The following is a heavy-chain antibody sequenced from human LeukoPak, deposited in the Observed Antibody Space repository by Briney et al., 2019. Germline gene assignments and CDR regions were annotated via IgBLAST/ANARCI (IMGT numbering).Heavy chain of an antibody. J-gene: IGHJ4*02. CDR2: INPNSGGT. Sequence: ASVKVSCKASGYTFTGYYMHWVRQAPGQGLEWMGWINPNSGGTNYAQKFQGRVTMTRDTSISTTYMELSRLRSDDTAVYYCALIAAAGTEYYLDYWGQGTLVTVSS. CDR3: ALIAAAGTEYYLDY. D-gene: IGHD6-13*01. CDR1: GYTFTGYY. V-gene: IGHV1-2*02.